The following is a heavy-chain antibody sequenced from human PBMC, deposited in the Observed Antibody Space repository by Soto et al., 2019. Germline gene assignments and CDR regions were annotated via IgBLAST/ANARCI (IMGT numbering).Heavy chain of an antibody. CDR2: TSYDGTYT. D-gene: IGHD2-21*01. V-gene: IGHV3-30*18. CDR1: GFTFNIFA. J-gene: IGHJ6*02. CDR3: TKDRQPLAFGYGLYV. Sequence: ESGGGVVQPGRSLRLSCAASGFTFNIFAMHWVRQAPGKGLEWVATTSYDGTYTFYAGSVEGRFTISRDDSNDTLFLLLSGLRPEDTAVYYCTKDRQPLAFGYGLYVWGQGTTVTVSS.